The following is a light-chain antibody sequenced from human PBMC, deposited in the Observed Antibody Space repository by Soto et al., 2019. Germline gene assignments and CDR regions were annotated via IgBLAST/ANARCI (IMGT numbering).Light chain of an antibody. CDR1: SGSIASHY. CDR3: QSYDSNNQGV. V-gene: IGLV6-57*04. CDR2: EGN. Sequence: NFMLTQPHSVSESPWKTVTISCTRSSGSIASHYVQWYQQRPGSAPTTVIYEGNQRPSGVPDRFSGSIDSSSNSASLTISGLKTEDEADYYCQSYDSNNQGVFGGGTQLTV. J-gene: IGLJ2*01.